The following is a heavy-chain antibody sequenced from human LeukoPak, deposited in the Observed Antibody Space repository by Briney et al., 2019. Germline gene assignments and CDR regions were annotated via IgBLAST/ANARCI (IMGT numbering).Heavy chain of an antibody. D-gene: IGHD2-2*01. Sequence: ASVKGSCKASGYTFTSYDINWVRQATGQGLEWMGWMNPNSGNTGYAQKFQGRVTMTRNTSISTAYMELSSLRSEDTAVYYCARGKAHCSSTSCYGGWFDPWGQGTLVTVSS. V-gene: IGHV1-8*01. CDR3: ARGKAHCSSTSCYGGWFDP. CDR2: MNPNSGNT. J-gene: IGHJ5*02. CDR1: GYTFTSYD.